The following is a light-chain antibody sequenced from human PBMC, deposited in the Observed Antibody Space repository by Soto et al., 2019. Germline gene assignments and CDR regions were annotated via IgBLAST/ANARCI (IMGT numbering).Light chain of an antibody. J-gene: IGLJ2*01. CDR2: GNT. Sequence: QSVLTQPPSVSGAPGQRVTISCTGSRSNIGAGYDVHWYEQLPGTAPKLLIYGNTNRPSGVPKRFSGSKSGTSASLAITGLQAEDDADYYCQSYDSSLSCSVVFGGGTKLTVL. CDR1: RSNIGAGYD. CDR3: QSYDSSLSCSVV. V-gene: IGLV1-40*01.